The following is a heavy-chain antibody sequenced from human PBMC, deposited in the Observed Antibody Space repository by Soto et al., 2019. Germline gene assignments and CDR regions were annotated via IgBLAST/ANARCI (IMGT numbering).Heavy chain of an antibody. J-gene: IGHJ4*02. CDR3: ASGYSSGWFPLYFDY. CDR1: GFTFSSYS. V-gene: IGHV3-48*02. D-gene: IGHD6-19*01. Sequence: GGSLRLSCAASGFTFSSYSMNWVRQAPGKGLEWVSYISSSSSTIYYADSVKGRFTISRDNAKNSLYLQMNSLRDEDTAVYYCASGYSSGWFPLYFDYWGQGTLVTVSS. CDR2: ISSSSSTI.